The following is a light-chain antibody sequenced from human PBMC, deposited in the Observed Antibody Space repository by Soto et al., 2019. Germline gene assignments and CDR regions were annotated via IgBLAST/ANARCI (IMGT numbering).Light chain of an antibody. CDR2: DDD. CDR3: GSWDSSLSAYV. Sequence: QAVMSQPPSVPAAPGQRVTISCSGSSSNIGGNSVSWYQQLPGTAPKLLIYDDDQRPSGIPDRFSGSKSGTSATLGITGFQTGDEADYYCGSWDSSLSAYVFGTGTKVTVL. J-gene: IGLJ1*01. CDR1: SSNIGGNS. V-gene: IGLV1-51*01.